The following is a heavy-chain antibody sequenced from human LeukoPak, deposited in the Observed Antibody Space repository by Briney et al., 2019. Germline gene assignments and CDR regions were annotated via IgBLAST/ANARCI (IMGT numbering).Heavy chain of an antibody. V-gene: IGHV4-28*01. D-gene: IGHD3-16*01. CDR1: GYSISNDYY. J-gene: IGHJ4*02. CDR2: IYHSGSG. Sequence: SDTLSLTCAVSGYSISNDYYWGWIRQPPGRGLEWIGHIYHSGSGYYNPSLKSRVAMSVDTSKNQFSLKLSSLTAADTAVYYCAASSGVTLGRFWGQGTLVTVSS. CDR3: AASSGVTLGRF.